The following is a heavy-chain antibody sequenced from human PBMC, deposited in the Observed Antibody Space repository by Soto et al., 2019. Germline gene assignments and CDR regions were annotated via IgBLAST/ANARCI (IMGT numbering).Heavy chain of an antibody. CDR3: ARSWSGSTSGRVDV. CDR1: GFNFDDHV. D-gene: IGHD3-3*01. V-gene: IGHV3-9*01. CDR2: INWDGYSI. Sequence: GGSLRLSCVASGFNFDDHVRHWVLQVPGKGLEWVGHINWDGYSIGYGGSVRGRFSISRDNAKNTLYLQMNSLRPEDTALYFCARSWSGSTSGRVDVWGQGTTVTVSS. J-gene: IGHJ6*02.